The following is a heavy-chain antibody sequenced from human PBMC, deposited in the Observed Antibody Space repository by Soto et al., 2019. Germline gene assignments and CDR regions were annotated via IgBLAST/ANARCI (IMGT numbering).Heavy chain of an antibody. D-gene: IGHD5-18*01. CDR2: FDPEGGEA. CDR1: GHTLTELS. V-gene: IGHV1-24*01. CDR3: ARGLLRGYSYGSYFDY. Sequence: ASVKVSCKISGHTLTELSIHWVRQAPGKGLEWMGGFDPEGGEAIYAQKWHGRVTVTEDTVTDTAYMELSSLRSEDTAVYYCARGLLRGYSYGSYFDYWGQGTLVTVSS. J-gene: IGHJ4*02.